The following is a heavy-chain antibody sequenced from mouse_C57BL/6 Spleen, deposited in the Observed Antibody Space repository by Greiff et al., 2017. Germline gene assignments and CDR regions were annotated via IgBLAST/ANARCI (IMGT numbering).Heavy chain of an antibody. CDR3: AKDDYDGAWFAY. CDR2: INPNYGTT. CDR1: GYSFTDYN. D-gene: IGHD2-4*01. V-gene: IGHV1-39*01. Sequence: SGPELVKPGASVKISCKASGYSFTDYNMNWVKQSNGKSLEWIGVINPNYGTTSYNQKFKGKATLTVNQSSSTAYMHLNSLTSEDAAVYYCAKDDYDGAWFAYWGQGTLVTVSA. J-gene: IGHJ3*01.